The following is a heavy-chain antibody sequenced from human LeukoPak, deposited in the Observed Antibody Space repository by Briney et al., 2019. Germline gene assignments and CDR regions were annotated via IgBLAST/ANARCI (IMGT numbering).Heavy chain of an antibody. CDR1: GGSISSYY. CDR3: ARYYCSSTSCYAGYDAFDI. CDR2: IYISGST. Sequence: SETLSLTCTVSGGSISSYYWSWIRQPAGKGLEWIGRIYISGSTNYNPSLKSRVTMSVDTSKNQFSLKLSSVTAADTAVYYCARYYCSSTSCYAGYDAFDIWGQGTMVTVSS. D-gene: IGHD2-2*01. V-gene: IGHV4-4*07. J-gene: IGHJ3*02.